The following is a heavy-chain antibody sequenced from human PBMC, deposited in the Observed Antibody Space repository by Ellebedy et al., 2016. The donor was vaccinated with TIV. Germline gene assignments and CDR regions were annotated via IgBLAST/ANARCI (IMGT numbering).Heavy chain of an antibody. CDR1: GFSFSDHY. CDR2: IRSIPYGGTT. D-gene: IGHD1-26*01. CDR3: GRASGIAGLPAYNGMDV. V-gene: IGHV3-72*01. Sequence: PGGSLRLSCGGSGFSFSDHYMVWVRQAPGKGLEWVGFIRSIPYGGTTDYAASVRGRFTISRDESKNSLYLQMNSLKAEDTAVYYCGRASGIAGLPAYNGMDVWGQGTTVIVSS. J-gene: IGHJ6*02.